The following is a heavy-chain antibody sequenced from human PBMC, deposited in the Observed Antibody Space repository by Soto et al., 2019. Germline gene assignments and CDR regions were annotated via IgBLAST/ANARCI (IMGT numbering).Heavy chain of an antibody. Sequence: GGSLRLSCAASGFTFSSYSMNWVRQAPWKGLEWVSYISSSSSTIYYADSVKGRFTISRDNAKNSLYLQMNSLRAEDTTVYYCARGNIVVVPALDYWGQGTLVTVSS. J-gene: IGHJ4*02. V-gene: IGHV3-48*01. D-gene: IGHD2-2*01. CDR1: GFTFSSYS. CDR3: ARGNIVVVPALDY. CDR2: ISSSSSTI.